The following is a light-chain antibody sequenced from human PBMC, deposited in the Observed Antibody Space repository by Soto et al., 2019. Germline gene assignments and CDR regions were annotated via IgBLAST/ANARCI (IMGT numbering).Light chain of an antibody. Sequence: IQMTQSPSSLSASVVDTVTITCRASRYIRTALSWYQHRPGQAPKVLICVASSLQSGVPSRFSGSGYGTDLTLTISSLQPEDFATYYCLQDYNSPRTFGQGTKVDIK. CDR1: RYIRTA. CDR2: VAS. CDR3: LQDYNSPRT. J-gene: IGKJ1*01. V-gene: IGKV1-6*01.